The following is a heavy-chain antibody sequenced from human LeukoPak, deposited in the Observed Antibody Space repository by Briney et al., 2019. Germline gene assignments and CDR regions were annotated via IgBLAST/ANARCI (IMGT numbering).Heavy chain of an antibody. CDR1: GYTFTSYY. J-gene: IGHJ4*02. CDR3: ARSPTGSGSYYGLDY. D-gene: IGHD1-26*01. CDR2: INPNPSGGST. Sequence: RASVKVSCKASGYTFTSYYMHWVRQAPGQGLEWVAIINPNPSGGSTSYAQKFQGRVTMTRDMSTSTVYMEVSSLRSEDTAVYYCARSPTGSGSYYGLDYWGQGTLVTVSS. V-gene: IGHV1-46*01.